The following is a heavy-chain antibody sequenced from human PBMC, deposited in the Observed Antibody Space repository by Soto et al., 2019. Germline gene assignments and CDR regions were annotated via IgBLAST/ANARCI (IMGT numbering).Heavy chain of an antibody. J-gene: IGHJ3*01. Sequence: EVQLVDSGGGLVQPGGSLRLSCAASEFTFSSYWMHWVRQSPGKGLVWVSRISGDGSSTNYADAVKGRFTISRDNDKNTVYLQIDSLRAEDTAVYYCARSLPGTYGAFDLWGQGTMVTVSS. CDR1: EFTFSSYW. D-gene: IGHD1-7*01. CDR3: ARSLPGTYGAFDL. V-gene: IGHV3-74*01. CDR2: ISGDGSST.